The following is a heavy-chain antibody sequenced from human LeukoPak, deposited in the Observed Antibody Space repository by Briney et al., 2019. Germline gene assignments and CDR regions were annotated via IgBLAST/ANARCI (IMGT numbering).Heavy chain of an antibody. V-gene: IGHV3-11*01. CDR3: ARGPLRYFDWKAFDP. CDR1: GFTFSDYY. J-gene: IGHJ5*02. CDR2: ISSSGSTI. Sequence: PGGSLRLSCAASGFTFSDYYMSWIRQAPGKGLEWVSYISSSGSTIYYADSVKGRFTISRDNAKNSLYLQMNSLRAEDTAVYYCARGPLRYFDWKAFDPWGQGTLVTVSS. D-gene: IGHD3-9*01.